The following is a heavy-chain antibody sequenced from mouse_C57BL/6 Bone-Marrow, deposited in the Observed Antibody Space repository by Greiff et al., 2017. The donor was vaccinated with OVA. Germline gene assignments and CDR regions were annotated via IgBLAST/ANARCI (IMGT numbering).Heavy chain of an antibody. V-gene: IGHV1-9*01. CDR1: GYTFTGYW. CDR2: ILPGSGST. CDR3: ARGGITTVDWYFDV. J-gene: IGHJ1*03. D-gene: IGHD1-1*01. Sequence: VNVVESGAELMKPGASVKLSCKATGYTFTGYWIEWVKQRPGHGLEWIGEILPGSGSTNYNEKFKGKATFTADTSSNTAYMQLSSLTTEDSAIYYCARGGITTVDWYFDVWGTGTTVTVSS.